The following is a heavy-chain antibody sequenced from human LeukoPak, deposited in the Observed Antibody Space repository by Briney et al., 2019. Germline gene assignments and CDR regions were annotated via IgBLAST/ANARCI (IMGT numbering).Heavy chain of an antibody. J-gene: IGHJ4*02. CDR1: GFTFSSYW. D-gene: IGHD3-10*01. CDR2: IREDGNEK. CDR3: ARDLAGHYYGSGSSFDY. Sequence: PGGSLRLSCAAPGFTFSSYWMSWVRQAPGKGLEWVANIREDGNEKYYADSVKGQFTISRDNAKNSLFLQMDSLRAEDTAVYYCARDLAGHYYGSGSSFDYWGQGTLVTVSS. V-gene: IGHV3-7*01.